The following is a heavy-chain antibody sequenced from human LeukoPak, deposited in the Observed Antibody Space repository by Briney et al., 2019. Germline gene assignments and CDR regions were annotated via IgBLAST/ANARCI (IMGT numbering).Heavy chain of an antibody. Sequence: PSETLSLTRAVSGGSLRDYQWSWIRQPPGKGLEWVGHIYTNGRTDYNPSLRSRLTFSVDTFRDQFSLKLSSVTAADTAMYYCATSYDYKDAPFDLWGQGTLVTVSS. D-gene: IGHD5-12*01. CDR2: IYTNGRT. J-gene: IGHJ4*02. CDR3: ATSYDYKDAPFDL. V-gene: IGHV4-4*09. CDR1: GGSLRDYQ.